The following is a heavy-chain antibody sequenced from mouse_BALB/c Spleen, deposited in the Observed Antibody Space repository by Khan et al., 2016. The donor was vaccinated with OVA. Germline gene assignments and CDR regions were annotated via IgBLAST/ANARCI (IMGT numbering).Heavy chain of an antibody. Sequence: QMQLEESGAEVMKPGASVKISCKVTGYTFSSYWIEWVKQRPGHGLEWIGEILPGSGSTNYNEKFKGKVTFTADTSSNTAYMQLSSLTSEDSAVYYCARTTYYFDYWGQGTTLTVSS. J-gene: IGHJ2*01. CDR1: GYTFSSYW. V-gene: IGHV1-9*01. CDR2: ILPGSGST. CDR3: ARTTYYFDY.